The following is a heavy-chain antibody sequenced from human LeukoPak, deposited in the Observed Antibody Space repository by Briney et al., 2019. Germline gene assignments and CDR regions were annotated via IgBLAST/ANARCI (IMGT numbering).Heavy chain of an antibody. CDR1: GYRFTIYW. CDR3: ARASIAARLPHFDY. Sequence: GESLKISCKGSGYRFTIYWIGWVGQMPGKGLEWMGIIYPGDSDTRYSPSFQGQVTISADKSISTAYLQWSSLKASDTAMYYCARASIAARLPHFDYWGQGTLVTVSS. D-gene: IGHD6-6*01. J-gene: IGHJ4*02. V-gene: IGHV5-51*01. CDR2: IYPGDSDT.